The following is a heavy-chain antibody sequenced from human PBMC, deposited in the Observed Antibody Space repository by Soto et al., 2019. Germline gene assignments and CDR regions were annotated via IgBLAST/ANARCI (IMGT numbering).Heavy chain of an antibody. CDR3: ARAPFNSGWFFGHDAFDI. J-gene: IGHJ3*02. V-gene: IGHV4-38-2*01. CDR1: GYSISSGYY. Sequence: SETLSLTCAVSGYSISSGYYWGWIRPPPGKGLEWIGSIYHSGSTYYNPSLKSRVTISVDTSKNQFSLKLSSVTAADTAVYYCARAPFNSGWFFGHDAFDIWGQGTMV. CDR2: IYHSGST. D-gene: IGHD6-19*01.